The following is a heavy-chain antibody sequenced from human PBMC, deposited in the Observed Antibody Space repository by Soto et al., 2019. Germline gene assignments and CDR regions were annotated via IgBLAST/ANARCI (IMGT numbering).Heavy chain of an antibody. CDR2: ISAYNGNT. CDR1: GYTFTSYG. J-gene: IGHJ6*02. D-gene: IGHD4-17*01. Sequence: SVKVSCKASGYTFTSYGISWVRQAPGQGLEWMGWISAYNGNTNYAQKLQGRVTMTTDTSTSTAYMELRSLRSDDPAVHYCAGDGYGDSHTLYYTAVMDVWGQGTTVTVSS. V-gene: IGHV1-18*01. CDR3: AGDGYGDSHTLYYTAVMDV.